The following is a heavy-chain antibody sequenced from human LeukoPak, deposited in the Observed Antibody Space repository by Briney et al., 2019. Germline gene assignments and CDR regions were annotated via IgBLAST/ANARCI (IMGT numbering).Heavy chain of an antibody. V-gene: IGHV3-74*01. Sequence: GGSLRLSSAGSGFIPRSYWMHWGRQAPRKGLLWVSRTNSDGSSTDYADSVKGRFTISRENAKNTLYLQMNSLRAEDTAVYYYARVGITMIRTDAFDIWGQGTMVTVSS. CDR3: ARVGITMIRTDAFDI. CDR2: TNSDGSST. J-gene: IGHJ3*02. D-gene: IGHD3-10*01. CDR1: GFIPRSYW.